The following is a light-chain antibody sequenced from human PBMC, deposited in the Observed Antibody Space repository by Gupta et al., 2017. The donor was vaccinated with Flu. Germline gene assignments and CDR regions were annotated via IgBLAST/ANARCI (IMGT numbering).Light chain of an antibody. J-gene: IGLJ1*01. V-gene: IGLV2-8*01. CDR1: ISDIGGYNL. CDR3: SAYAGANNVYV. Sequence: QSALTQPPSASGSPGQSVTISCTGTISDIGGYNLVSWYQQYPGKVPKLMIYEVNKRPSGVPDRFSGSKSGNTASLTVSGLQAEDGADYYCSAYAGANNVYVFGTGTKVTVL. CDR2: EVN.